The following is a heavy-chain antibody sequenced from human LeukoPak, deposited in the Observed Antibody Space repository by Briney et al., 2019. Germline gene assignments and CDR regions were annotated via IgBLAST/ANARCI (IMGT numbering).Heavy chain of an antibody. CDR3: ALGVTGAFDI. V-gene: IGHV4-34*01. Sequence: SETLSLTCAVYGGSFSGYYWSWIRQPPGKGLEWIGEINHSGSTNYNPSLKSRVTTSVDTSKNQFSLKLSSVTAADTAVYYCALGVTGAFDIWGQGTMVTVSS. J-gene: IGHJ3*02. D-gene: IGHD2-21*02. CDR2: INHSGST. CDR1: GGSFSGYY.